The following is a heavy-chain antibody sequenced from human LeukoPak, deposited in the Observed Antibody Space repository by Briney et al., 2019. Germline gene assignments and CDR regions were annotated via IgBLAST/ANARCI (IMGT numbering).Heavy chain of an antibody. D-gene: IGHD6-13*01. J-gene: IGHJ4*02. CDR3: ARVGLAAAGL. CDR1: GGSISGYY. CDR2: INHSGST. V-gene: IGHV4-34*01. Sequence: SETLSLTCAVYGGSISGYYWSWIRQTPGKGLEWIGEINHSGSTNYNPSLKSRVTLSVDTSKNQFSLKLSSVTAADTAVYYCARVGLAAAGLWGQGTLVTVSS.